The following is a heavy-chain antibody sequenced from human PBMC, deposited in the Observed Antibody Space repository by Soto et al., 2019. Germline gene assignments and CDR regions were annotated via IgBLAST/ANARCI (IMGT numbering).Heavy chain of an antibody. J-gene: IGHJ5*01. CDR1: GGSFSGYY. CDR2: INHSGST. Sequence: SETLSLTCAVYGGSFSGYYWSWIRQPPGKGLEWIGEINHSGSTNYPPSLQSRVTLSVDTSTNQFSLTLSSVTAAHTAVYYCVWAIDYLLCWCIPHPNSFHSCGQGTLLTVSS. D-gene: IGHD2-21*01. V-gene: IGHV4-34*01. CDR3: VWAIDYLLCWCIPHPNSFHS.